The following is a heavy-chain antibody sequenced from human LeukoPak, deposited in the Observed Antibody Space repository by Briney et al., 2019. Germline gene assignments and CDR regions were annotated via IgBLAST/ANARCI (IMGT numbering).Heavy chain of an antibody. D-gene: IGHD2-15*01. CDR3: ARDGVVVVAATSGGYYGMDV. Sequence: PGGSLRLSCAASGFTFSSYSMNWVRQAPGKGLGWVSYISSSSSTIYYADSVKGRFTISRDNAKNSLYLQMNSLRDEDTAVYYCARDGVVVVAATSGGYYGMDVWGQGTTVTVSS. V-gene: IGHV3-48*02. J-gene: IGHJ6*02. CDR2: ISSSSSTI. CDR1: GFTFSSYS.